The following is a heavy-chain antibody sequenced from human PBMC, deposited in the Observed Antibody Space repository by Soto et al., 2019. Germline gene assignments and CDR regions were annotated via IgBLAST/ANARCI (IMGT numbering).Heavy chain of an antibody. CDR2: TYYRSKWYN. J-gene: IGHJ1*01. CDR3: ARGHSSGWYAGYFQH. D-gene: IGHD6-19*01. Sequence: SQXLSLTCAISGDSVCSNSAAWNWIRQSRSRGLEWLGRTYYRSKWYNDYAVSVKSRITINPDTSKNQFSLQLNSVTPEDTAVYYCARGHSSGWYAGYFQHWGQGTLVTVS. V-gene: IGHV6-1*01. CDR1: GDSVCSNSAA.